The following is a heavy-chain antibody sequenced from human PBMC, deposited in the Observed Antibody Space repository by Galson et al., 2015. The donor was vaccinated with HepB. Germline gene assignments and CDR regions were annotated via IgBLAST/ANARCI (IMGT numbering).Heavy chain of an antibody. V-gene: IGHV3-23*01. CDR2: ITPSGDNT. CDR1: GFTVRNYA. J-gene: IGHJ4*02. CDR3: ARVHPVYTSSWYRQALYYFDS. D-gene: IGHD6-13*01. Sequence: SLRPACAASGFTVRNYAMSWVSQAPGKGLEWVSAITPSGDNTYSADSVTGRLTISRDNSKNTLFLQKTGLTADDTAIYYCARVHPVYTSSWYRQALYYFDSWGQGTLVAVSS.